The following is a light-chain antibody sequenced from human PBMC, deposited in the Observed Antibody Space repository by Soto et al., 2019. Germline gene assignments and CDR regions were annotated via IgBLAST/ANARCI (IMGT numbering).Light chain of an antibody. CDR1: QTVSSSY. Sequence: EIVLTQSPGTLSLSPGEGATLSCRASQTVSSSYLAWYQQKPGQAPCLLIYGASTRATGIPDRFSGSGSGTDFTLTITRLEPEDFAVYYCQHYSSSPPITFGQGTRLEIK. CDR2: GAS. J-gene: IGKJ5*01. V-gene: IGKV3-20*01. CDR3: QHYSSSPPIT.